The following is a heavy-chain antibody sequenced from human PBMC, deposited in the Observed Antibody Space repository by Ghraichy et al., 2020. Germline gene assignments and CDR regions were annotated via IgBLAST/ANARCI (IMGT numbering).Heavy chain of an antibody. Sequence: GGSLRLSCAASGFTFNTQIMVWVRQAPGKGLEWVSSISSTSRNIEYADSVKGRFTISRDNAKNSLYLQMDSLRDEDTALYFCARKDFYNSGTYYIPFFDGWGQGTLVTVSS. CDR2: ISSTSRNI. V-gene: IGHV3-48*02. CDR3: ARKDFYNSGTYYIPFFDG. CDR1: GFTFNTQI. J-gene: IGHJ4*02. D-gene: IGHD3-10*01.